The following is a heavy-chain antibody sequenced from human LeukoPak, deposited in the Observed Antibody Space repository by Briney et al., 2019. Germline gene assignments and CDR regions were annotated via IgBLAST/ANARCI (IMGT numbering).Heavy chain of an antibody. CDR2: ISGNGGST. V-gene: IGHV3-64*01. Sequence: GGSLRLSCAASGFVFNSHSMHWVRQAPGKGLECVSAISGNGGSTYYANSVKGRFTISRDNSKNTLYLQMGSLRGEDTALYYCAREEPAGSTDYWGQGTLVTLS. CDR1: GFVFNSHS. D-gene: IGHD1-14*01. J-gene: IGHJ4*02. CDR3: AREEPAGSTDY.